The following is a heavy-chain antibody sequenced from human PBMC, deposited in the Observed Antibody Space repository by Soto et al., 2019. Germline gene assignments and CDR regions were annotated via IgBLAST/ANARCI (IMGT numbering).Heavy chain of an antibody. V-gene: IGHV3-23*01. CDR3: ARKSFSRSPIRNWFDP. J-gene: IGHJ5*02. Sequence: GGSLRLSCVASGFTFRNCAMTWLRQAPGKGLEWVSAVSGSGESAYYADFVKGRFTIPRDTSKTTLYLQINSRREDATAIYYLARKSFSRSPIRNWFDPWGQGILVTVSS. D-gene: IGHD2-21*01. CDR1: GFTFRNCA. CDR2: VSGSGESA.